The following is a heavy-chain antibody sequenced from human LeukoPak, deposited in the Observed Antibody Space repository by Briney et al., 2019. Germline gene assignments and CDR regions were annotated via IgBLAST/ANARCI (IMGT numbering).Heavy chain of an antibody. D-gene: IGHD1-26*01. CDR1: GGSISSYY. J-gene: IGHJ4*02. CDR2: IYYSGST. CDR3: AKSGGYGLIDY. V-gene: IGHV4-59*04. Sequence: SETLSLTCTVSGGSISSYYWSWIRQPPGKGLEWIGSIYYSGSTYYNPSLKSRVTISLDTSKNQFSLKLISVTAADTAVYYCAKSGGYGLIDYWGQGTRVTVSS.